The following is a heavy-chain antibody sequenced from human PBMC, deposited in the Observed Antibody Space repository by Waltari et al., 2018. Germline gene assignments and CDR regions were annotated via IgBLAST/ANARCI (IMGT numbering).Heavy chain of an antibody. Sequence: QVQLVQSGAEVTKPGSSVKVSCKASGGTFSSYAISWVRQAPGQGLEWMGGIIPIYGTANYAQKFQGRVTITTDESTSTAYMELSSLRSEDTAVYYCARDSSGWYFDYWGQGTLVTVSS. CDR3: ARDSSGWYFDY. V-gene: IGHV1-69*05. J-gene: IGHJ4*02. CDR1: GGTFSSYA. D-gene: IGHD6-19*01. CDR2: IIPIYGTA.